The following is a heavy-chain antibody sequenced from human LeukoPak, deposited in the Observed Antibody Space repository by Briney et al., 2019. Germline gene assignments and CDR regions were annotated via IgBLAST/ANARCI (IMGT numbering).Heavy chain of an antibody. J-gene: IGHJ6*02. CDR1: GYTFTGYY. Sequence: GASVKVSCKASGYTFTGYYMHWVRQATGQGLEWMGWMNPNSGNTGYAQKFQGRVTMTRNTSISTAYMELSSLRSEDTAVYYCARDFPYYDILTGCRNYYYGMDVWGQGTTVTVSS. CDR3: ARDFPYYDILTGCRNYYYGMDV. V-gene: IGHV1-8*02. CDR2: MNPNSGNT. D-gene: IGHD3-9*01.